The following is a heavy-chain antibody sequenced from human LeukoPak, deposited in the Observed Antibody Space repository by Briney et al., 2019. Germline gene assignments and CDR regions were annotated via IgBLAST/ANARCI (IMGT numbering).Heavy chain of an antibody. V-gene: IGHV3-23*01. J-gene: IGHJ4*02. CDR3: ATGESRYYFDY. CDR1: GFTFSSYA. D-gene: IGHD3-10*01. CDR2: ISGSGGST. Sequence: GGSLRLSCAASGFTFSSYAMSWVRQAPGKGLEWVSAISGSGGSTYYADSVKGRFTISRDNSKNTLYLQLNSLRAEDTAVYYCATGESRYYFDYWGQGTLVTVSS.